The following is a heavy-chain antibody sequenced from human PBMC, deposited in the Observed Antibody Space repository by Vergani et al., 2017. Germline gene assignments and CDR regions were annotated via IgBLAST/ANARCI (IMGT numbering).Heavy chain of an antibody. J-gene: IGHJ4*02. CDR2: IWYDGSKK. D-gene: IGHD6-6*01. CDR1: GFTFSSYG. Sequence: QVQLVESGGGVVQPGRSLRLSCAESGFTFSSYGMQWVRQAPGKGVEGVAGIWYDGSKKYYADSVKGRFTISRDNSKNTLYLQMNSLRAEDTDLYSSAGDSSSSSFDYWGQGTLVTVSS. V-gene: IGHV3-33*01. CDR3: AGDSSSSSFDY.